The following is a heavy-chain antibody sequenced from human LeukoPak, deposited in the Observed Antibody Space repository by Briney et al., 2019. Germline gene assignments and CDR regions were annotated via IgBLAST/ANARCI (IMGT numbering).Heavy chain of an antibody. J-gene: IGHJ4*02. V-gene: IGHV3-23*01. CDR3: AKDRGAAAGTFGY. CDR1: GFTFSSYA. D-gene: IGHD6-13*01. Sequence: LTGGSLRLSCAASGFTFSSYAMSWVRQAPGKGLEWVSAISGSGGSTYYADSVKGRFTISRDNSKNTLYLQMNSLRAEGTAVYYCAKDRGAAAGTFGYWGQGTLVTVSS. CDR2: ISGSGGST.